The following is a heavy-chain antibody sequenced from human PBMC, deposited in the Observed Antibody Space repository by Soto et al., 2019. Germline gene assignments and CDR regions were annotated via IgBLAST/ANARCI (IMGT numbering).Heavy chain of an antibody. J-gene: IGHJ6*02. CDR3: ARDVPLNYYDGTYSYYAMDV. Sequence: GASVKVSCKASGGTFSSHAISWVRQAPGQGLEWKGGIIPFFKATNYAQKFQGRVTITADDSTSTAYMDLYSLRSEDTAVYYCARDVPLNYYDGTYSYYAMDVWGQGTTVTVSS. CDR1: GGTFSSHA. V-gene: IGHV1-69*13. CDR2: IIPFFKAT. D-gene: IGHD3-16*01.